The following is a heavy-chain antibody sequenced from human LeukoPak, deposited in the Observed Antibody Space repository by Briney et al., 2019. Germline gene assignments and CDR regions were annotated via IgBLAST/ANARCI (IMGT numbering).Heavy chain of an antibody. CDR1: EFIFGNYD. CDR3: AKDTTAWWYHRAYMDV. Sequence: GGSLRLSCAASEFIFGNYDMNWVRQAPGGGLEWVSAISGSGDTTYHADSVKGRFTISRDNSENRLSLQMDSLRAEDTAVYFCAKDTTAWWYHRAYMDVWGKGTTVTVSS. V-gene: IGHV3-23*01. CDR2: ISGSGDTT. D-gene: IGHD2-15*01. J-gene: IGHJ6*03.